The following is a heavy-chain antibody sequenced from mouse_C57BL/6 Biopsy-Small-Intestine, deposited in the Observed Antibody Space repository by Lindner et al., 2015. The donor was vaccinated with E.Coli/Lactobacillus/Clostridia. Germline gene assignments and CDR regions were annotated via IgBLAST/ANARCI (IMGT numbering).Heavy chain of an antibody. CDR3: ARRGIITTVVAPDY. CDR1: GYAFTNYL. J-gene: IGHJ2*01. Sequence: VQLQESGSELVRAGTSVKVSCRASGYAFTNYLMEWVKQRPGQGLDWIGYINPSSGFTNYNQKFKDKATLTADKSSNTAYMQLSSLTSEDSAVYYCARRGIITTVVAPDYWGQGTTLTVSS. D-gene: IGHD1-1*01. CDR2: INPSSGFT. V-gene: IGHV1-54*02.